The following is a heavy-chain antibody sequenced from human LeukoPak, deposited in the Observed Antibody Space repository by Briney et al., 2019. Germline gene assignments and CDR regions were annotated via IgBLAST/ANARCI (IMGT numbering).Heavy chain of an antibody. Sequence: SETLSLTCTVSGYSISSGYYWSWIRQPPGKGLEWIGYIYYSGSTNYNPSLKSRVTISVDTSKNQFSLKLSSVTAADTAVYYCATNIHDYGDYFDYWGQGTLVTVSS. CDR1: GYSISSGYY. J-gene: IGHJ4*02. D-gene: IGHD4-17*01. CDR2: IYYSGST. V-gene: IGHV4-61*01. CDR3: ATNIHDYGDYFDY.